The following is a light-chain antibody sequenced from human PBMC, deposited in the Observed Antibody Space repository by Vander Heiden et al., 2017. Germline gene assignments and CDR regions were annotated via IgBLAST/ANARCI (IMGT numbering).Light chain of an antibody. CDR1: SSNIGADSG. CDR3: QSSDRSLSGSVV. Sequence: QSVLTPPPPVSGAPGQRVTISCSGSSSNIGADSGVHRYQQLPGTAPKLLIYDNDKRPSGVPDRCSGSKSGTSASLVITGLQVEDEAGYYCQSSDRSLSGSVVFGGGTKLTVL. V-gene: IGLV1-40*01. CDR2: DND. J-gene: IGLJ2*01.